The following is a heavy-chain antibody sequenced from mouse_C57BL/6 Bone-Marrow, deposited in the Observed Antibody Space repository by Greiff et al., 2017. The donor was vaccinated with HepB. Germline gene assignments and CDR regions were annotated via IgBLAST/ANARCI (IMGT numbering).Heavy chain of an antibody. J-gene: IGHJ4*01. CDR1: GFTFSDAW. CDR2: IRNKANNHAT. CDR3: TRRTSYYYAMDY. Sequence: EVKLVESGGGLVQPGGSMKLSCAASGFTFSDAWMDWVRQSPEKGLEWVAEIRNKANNHATYYAESVKGRFTISRDDSKSSVYLQMNSLRAEDTGIYYCTRRTSYYYAMDYWGQGTSVTVSS. V-gene: IGHV6-6*01.